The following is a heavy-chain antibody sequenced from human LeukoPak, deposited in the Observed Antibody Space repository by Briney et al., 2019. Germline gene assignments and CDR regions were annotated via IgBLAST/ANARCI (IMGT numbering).Heavy chain of an antibody. J-gene: IGHJ5*02. Sequence: PGGSLRLSCAASGFSVSTNYMSWVRQAPGKGLEWVSVIFTNGNTKYADSVEGRFTISRDNSKNMLYLQMNSLRVEDTAVYYCVRDHYGLTSYPNPWGQGTLVTVSS. D-gene: IGHD3-10*01. CDR2: IFTNGNT. CDR1: GFSVSTNY. CDR3: VRDHYGLTSYPNP. V-gene: IGHV3-66*01.